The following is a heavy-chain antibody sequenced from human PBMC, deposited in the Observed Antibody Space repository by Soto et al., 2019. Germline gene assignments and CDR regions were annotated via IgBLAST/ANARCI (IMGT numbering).Heavy chain of an antibody. Sequence: ASVKVSCKASGYTFNTYGINWVRQAPGQGLEWMGWISAYNGNTNYAQKVRGRVTMTTDTSTGTAYMELRSLRSDDTAVYYCAREALYSSGWHLNYYYYGMDVWGQGTTVTVSS. J-gene: IGHJ6*02. D-gene: IGHD6-19*01. CDR1: GYTFNTYG. CDR2: ISAYNGNT. CDR3: AREALYSSGWHLNYYYYGMDV. V-gene: IGHV1-18*01.